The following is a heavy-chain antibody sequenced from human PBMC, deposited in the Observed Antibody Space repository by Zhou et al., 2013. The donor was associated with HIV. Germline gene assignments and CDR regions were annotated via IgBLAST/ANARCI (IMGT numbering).Heavy chain of an antibody. CDR1: GFNNRA. V-gene: IGHV1-46*02. CDR2: INPRDTTT. D-gene: IGHD6-6*01. CDR3: VEASRQLVLPNN. Sequence: QLAQSGPEVKKPGSSVKISCAGGFNNRAVTWVRQAPGQGLEWLAVINPRDTTTTYAQRFHGRVSLTSDTSTSTVFMEMSGLRSEDTATYYCVEASRQLVLPNNWGQGTLVTVSS. J-gene: IGHJ4*02.